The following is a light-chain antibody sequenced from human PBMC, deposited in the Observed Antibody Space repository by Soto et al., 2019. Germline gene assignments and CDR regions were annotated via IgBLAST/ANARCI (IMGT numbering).Light chain of an antibody. CDR2: EVS. CDR3: SSYTSGSVYV. CDR1: SSDVGDYNY. J-gene: IGLJ1*01. V-gene: IGLV2-14*01. Sequence: QSALTQPAFVSGSPGQSITISCTGTSSDVGDYNYVSWYQQNPGKAPKLMIYEVSNRPSGVSNRFSGSKSGNTASLTISGLQAEDEADYYCSSYTSGSVYVFRTGTKSPS.